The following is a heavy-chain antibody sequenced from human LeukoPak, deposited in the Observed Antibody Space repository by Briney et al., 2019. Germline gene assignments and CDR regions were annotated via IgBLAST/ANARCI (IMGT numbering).Heavy chain of an antibody. D-gene: IGHD3-22*01. Sequence: GRSLRLSCAASGFTFSSYGMHWVRQAPGKGLEWVAVISYDGSNKYYADSVKGRFTISRDNSKNTLYLQMNSLRAEDTAVYYCAKLPTYYYDSSGYPHVFVYWGQGTLVTVSS. J-gene: IGHJ4*02. CDR3: AKLPTYYYDSSGYPHVFVY. CDR2: ISYDGSNK. CDR1: GFTFSSYG. V-gene: IGHV3-30*18.